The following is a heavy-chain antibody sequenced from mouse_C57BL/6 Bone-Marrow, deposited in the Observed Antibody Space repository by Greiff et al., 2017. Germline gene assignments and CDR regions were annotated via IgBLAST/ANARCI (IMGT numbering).Heavy chain of an antibody. CDR2: ISYDGSN. CDR3: ARSDY. V-gene: IGHV3-6*01. Sequence: DVKLQESGPGLVKPSQSLSLTCSVTGYSITSGYYWNWIRQFPGNKLEWMGYISYDGSNNYNPSLKNRISITRDTSKNQFFLKFNSVTTEDTATYYCARSDYWGQGTTLTVSS. J-gene: IGHJ2*01. CDR1: GYSITSGYY.